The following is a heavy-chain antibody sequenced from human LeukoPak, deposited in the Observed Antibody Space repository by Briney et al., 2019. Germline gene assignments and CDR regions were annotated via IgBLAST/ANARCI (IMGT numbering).Heavy chain of an antibody. CDR1: GFTFSSYA. J-gene: IGHJ4*02. Sequence: GGSLRLSCAVSGFTFSSYAMNWVRQAPGKGLEWVSSISRSGSTKYYADSVKGRFTISRDNAKNSLFLQMNSLRAEDTAVYYCAKDGGGITIFGSGPYYFDYWGQGTLVTVSS. V-gene: IGHV3-48*04. CDR2: ISRSGSTK. D-gene: IGHD3-3*01. CDR3: AKDGGGITIFGSGPYYFDY.